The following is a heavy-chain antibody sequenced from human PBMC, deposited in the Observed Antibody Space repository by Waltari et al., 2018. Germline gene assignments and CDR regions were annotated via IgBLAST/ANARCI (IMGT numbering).Heavy chain of an antibody. CDR2: IYCDDTR. Sequence: QITLKESGPRLVAPTQTLTLTCSLSGFSISASGVGVGWFRQPPGKALEWLALIYCDDTRRYRPSLLSRLTIPKETSENQVVLSMANMGPVDTATYFCARLWWTGNGFDPWGPGTLVTVS. CDR3: ARLWWTGNGFDP. CDR1: GFSISASGVG. J-gene: IGHJ5*02. V-gene: IGHV2-5*02. D-gene: IGHD2-21*01.